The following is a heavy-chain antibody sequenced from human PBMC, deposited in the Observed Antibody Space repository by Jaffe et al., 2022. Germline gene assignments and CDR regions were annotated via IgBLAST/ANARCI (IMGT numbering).Heavy chain of an antibody. CDR1: GFTFSNAW. CDR3: TTVGTKYSSSWWGEGYYYYYYMDV. V-gene: IGHV3-15*01. J-gene: IGHJ6*03. Sequence: EVQLVESGGGLVKPGGSLRLSCAASGFTFSNAWMSWVRQAPGKGLEWVGRIKSKTDGGTTDYAAPVKGRFTISRDDSKNTLYLQMNSLKTEDTAVYYCTTVGTKYSSSWWGEGYYYYYYMDVWGKGTTVTVSS. CDR2: IKSKTDGGTT. D-gene: IGHD6-13*01.